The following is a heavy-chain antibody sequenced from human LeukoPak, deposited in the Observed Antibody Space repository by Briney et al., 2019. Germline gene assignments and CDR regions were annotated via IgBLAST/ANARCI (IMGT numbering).Heavy chain of an antibody. CDR3: VRGGSSSWPYYYYYMDV. Sequence: SETLSLTCTVSGGSINITPYYWSWIRQPPGKGLEWIGEINHSGSTNYNPSLKSRVTISVDTSKNQFSLRLSSVTAADTAVYYCVRGGSSSWPYYYYYMDVWGKGTTVTVSS. CDR2: INHSGST. D-gene: IGHD6-13*01. V-gene: IGHV4-39*07. J-gene: IGHJ6*03. CDR1: GGSINITPYY.